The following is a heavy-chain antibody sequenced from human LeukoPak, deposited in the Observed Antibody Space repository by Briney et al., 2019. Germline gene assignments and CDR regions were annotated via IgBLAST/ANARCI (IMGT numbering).Heavy chain of an antibody. CDR3: ASGYYYDSSGYYDPGYCFDY. CDR1: GGTFSSYA. J-gene: IGHJ4*02. V-gene: IGHV1-69*04. CDR2: IIPILGIA. Sequence: GASVKVSCKASGGTFSSYAISWVRQAPGQGLEWMGRIIPILGIANYAQKFQGRVTITADKSTSTAYMELSSLRSEDTAVYYCASGYYYDSSGYYDPGYCFDYWGQGTLVTVSS. D-gene: IGHD3-22*01.